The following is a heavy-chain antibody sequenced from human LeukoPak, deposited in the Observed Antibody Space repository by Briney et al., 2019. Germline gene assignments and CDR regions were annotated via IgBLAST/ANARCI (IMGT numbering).Heavy chain of an antibody. J-gene: IGHJ4*02. CDR2: ISPSGGST. D-gene: IGHD3-22*01. CDR1: GYTFTSNY. Sequence: ASVKVSCKAFGYTFTSNYMHWVRQAPGQGPEWMGVISPSGGSTTYAQKFQGRVTMTTDTSTSTAYMELRSLRSDDTAVYYCALFYYDSSGYYSFDYWGQGTLVTVSS. CDR3: ALFYYDSSGYYSFDY. V-gene: IGHV1-46*01.